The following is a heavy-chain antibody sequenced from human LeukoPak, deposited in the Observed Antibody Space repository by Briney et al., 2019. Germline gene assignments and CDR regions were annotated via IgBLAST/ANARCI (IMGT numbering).Heavy chain of an antibody. Sequence: GGSLRLSCAASGFTFSSYWMSWVRQAPGKGLEWVANIKQDGSEKYYVDSVKGRFTISRDNAKNSLYLQMNSLRAEDTAVYYCAKSTGLRRYYYYYMDVWGKGTTVTVSS. J-gene: IGHJ6*03. CDR3: AKSTGLRRYYYYYMDV. CDR2: IKQDGSEK. D-gene: IGHD3-16*01. V-gene: IGHV3-7*01. CDR1: GFTFSSYW.